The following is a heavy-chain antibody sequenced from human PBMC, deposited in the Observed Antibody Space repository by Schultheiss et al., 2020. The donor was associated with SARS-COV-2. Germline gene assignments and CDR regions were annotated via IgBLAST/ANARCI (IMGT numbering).Heavy chain of an antibody. CDR1: GGSFSGYY. D-gene: IGHD3-16*02. J-gene: IGHJ3*02. CDR3: ARLSVYHSSAFDI. CDR2: IYTSGST. Sequence: SETLSLTCAVYGGSFSGYYWSWIRQPAGKGLEWIGRIYTSGSTNYNPSLKSRVTISVDTSKNQFSLKLSSVTAADTAVYYCARLSVYHSSAFDIWGQGTMVTVSS. V-gene: IGHV4-59*10.